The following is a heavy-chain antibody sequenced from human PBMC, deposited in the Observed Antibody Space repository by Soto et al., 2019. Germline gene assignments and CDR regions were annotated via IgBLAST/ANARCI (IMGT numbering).Heavy chain of an antibody. D-gene: IGHD4-17*01. CDR3: ARFFRGDYDY. CDR1: GGSIISSSYY. V-gene: IGHV4-39*01. Sequence: PSETLSLTCTVSGGSIISSSYYWGWIRQPPGKGLEWIGSIYYSGSTYYNPSLKSRVTISVDTSKNQFSLKLSSVTAADTAVYYCARFFRGDYDYWGQGTLVTVSS. CDR2: IYYSGST. J-gene: IGHJ4*02.